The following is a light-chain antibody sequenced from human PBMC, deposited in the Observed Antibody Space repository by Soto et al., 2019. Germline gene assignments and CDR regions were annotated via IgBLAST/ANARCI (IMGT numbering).Light chain of an antibody. CDR2: GAS. CDR3: QQYNNWPPIT. Sequence: EVLMTQSPATLSVSPGDRATLSCRASQSISRDLAWYQQKPGQAPRLLIFGASTRATGIPARFSGSGSGTEFTLTISSLQSEDFVVYYCQQYNNWPPITFGQGTRLEIK. V-gene: IGKV3-15*01. J-gene: IGKJ5*01. CDR1: QSISRD.